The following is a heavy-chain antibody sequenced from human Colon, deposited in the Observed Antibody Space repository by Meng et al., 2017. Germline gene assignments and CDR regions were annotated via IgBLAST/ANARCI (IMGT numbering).Heavy chain of an antibody. V-gene: IGHV3-23*01. Sequence: GGSLRLSCAASGFTFSSYAMSWVRQAPGKGLEWVSAISGSGGSTYYADSVKGRFTISRDNSKNTLYLQMNSLRAEDTAVYYCANDIDMATTPGIDPFDIWGQGTMVT. CDR2: ISGSGGST. D-gene: IGHD5-24*01. CDR1: GFTFSSYA. CDR3: ANDIDMATTPGIDPFDI. J-gene: IGHJ3*02.